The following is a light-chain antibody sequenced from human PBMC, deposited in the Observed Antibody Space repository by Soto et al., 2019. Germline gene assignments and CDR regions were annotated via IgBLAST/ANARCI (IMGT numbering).Light chain of an antibody. J-gene: IGLJ2*01. CDR3: SSYTTSSTLNVV. CDR1: SSDIGTYNY. CDR2: EVS. Sequence: QPASVSGSPGQSITISCTGTSSDIGTYNYVSWYQQHPGKAPKLMIYEVSNRPSGVSNRFSGSKSGNTASLTISGLQAEDEADYYCSSYTTSSTLNVVFGGGTKLTVL. V-gene: IGLV2-14*01.